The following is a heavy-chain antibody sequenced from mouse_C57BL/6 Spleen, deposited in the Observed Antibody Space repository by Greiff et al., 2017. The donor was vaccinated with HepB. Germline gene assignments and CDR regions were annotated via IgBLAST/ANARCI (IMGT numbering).Heavy chain of an antibody. Sequence: VQLQQSGPELVKPGASVKISCKASGYSFTGYYMNWVKQSPEKSLEWIGEINPSTGGTTYNQKFKAKATLTVDKSSSTAYMQLKSLTSEDSAVYYCARATMITYFDYWGQGTTLTVSS. J-gene: IGHJ2*01. CDR1: GYSFTGYY. CDR2: INPSTGGT. D-gene: IGHD2-4*01. V-gene: IGHV1-42*01. CDR3: ARATMITYFDY.